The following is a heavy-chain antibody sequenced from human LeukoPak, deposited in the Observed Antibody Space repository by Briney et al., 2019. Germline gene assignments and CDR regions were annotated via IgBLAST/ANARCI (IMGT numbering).Heavy chain of an antibody. CDR1: GYTFTGYY. V-gene: IGHV1-2*02. CDR3: ARVGYYYDSSGYYYFDY. Sequence: ASVKVSCKASGYTFTGYYMHWVRQAPGQGLEWMGWINPNSGGTNYAQKFQGRVTMTRDTSTSTVYMELSSLRSEDTAVYYCARVGYYYDSSGYYYFDYWGQGTLVTVSS. D-gene: IGHD3-22*01. J-gene: IGHJ4*02. CDR2: INPNSGGT.